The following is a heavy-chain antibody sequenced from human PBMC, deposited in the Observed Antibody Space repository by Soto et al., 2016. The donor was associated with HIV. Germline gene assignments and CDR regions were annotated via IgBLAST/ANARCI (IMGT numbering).Heavy chain of an antibody. CDR2: ISGSGGTT. D-gene: IGHD3-22*01. Sequence: EVQLLESGGNLVQPGGSLRLSCAASGFTFSAFSMTWVRQAPGKGLEWVSAISGSGGTTYYADSVKGRFTISRDNSKNTQFLQMDSLRVEDTAVYYCARDRHQYYYDSSGHDYWGQGTLVTVSS. CDR1: GFTFSAFS. J-gene: IGHJ4*02. CDR3: ARDRHQYYYDSSGHDY. V-gene: IGHV3-23*01.